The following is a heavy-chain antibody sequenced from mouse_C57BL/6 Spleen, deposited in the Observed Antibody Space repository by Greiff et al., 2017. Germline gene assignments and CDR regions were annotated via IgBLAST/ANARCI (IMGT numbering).Heavy chain of an antibody. CDR3: ARKIFTTDAMDY. J-gene: IGHJ4*01. CDR1: GYAFSISW. CDR2: IYPGVGDP. Sequence: VQLQESGPELVKPGASVKISCKASGYAFSISWMNWVKQRPGQGLEWIGRIYPGVGDPNYNGRFKGNATLTADKSSSTAYMQLSSLTSEDSAVYFCARKIFTTDAMDYWGEGTSVTVSS. D-gene: IGHD1-1*01. V-gene: IGHV1-82*01.